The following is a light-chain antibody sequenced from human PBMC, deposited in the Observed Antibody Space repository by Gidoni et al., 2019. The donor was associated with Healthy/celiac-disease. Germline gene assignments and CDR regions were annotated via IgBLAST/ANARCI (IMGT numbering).Light chain of an antibody. Sequence: DVQMTQSPSSLSASVGDRVTITGQASQDISNYLNWYQQEQGKAPKLLIYDASNLETGVPSRFSGSGSGIDFTFTISSRQPEVIASYYWQQYDNRPPTFGQGTKVEIK. V-gene: IGKV1-33*01. CDR1: QDISNY. CDR3: QQYDNRPPT. CDR2: DAS. J-gene: IGKJ1*01.